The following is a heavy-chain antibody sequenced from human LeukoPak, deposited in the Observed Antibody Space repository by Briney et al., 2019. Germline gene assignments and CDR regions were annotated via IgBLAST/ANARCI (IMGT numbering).Heavy chain of an antibody. J-gene: IGHJ4*02. CDR3: ARDSRYSSSWYGYFDY. V-gene: IGHV3-30-3*01. CDR2: ISYDGSNK. D-gene: IGHD6-13*01. Sequence: GGSLRLSCAASGFTFSSYAMHWVRQAPGKGLEWVAVISYDGSNKYYADSVKGRFTISRDNSKNTLYLQMNSLRAEDTAVYYCARDSRYSSSWYGYFDYWGQGTLVTVSS. CDR1: GFTFSSYA.